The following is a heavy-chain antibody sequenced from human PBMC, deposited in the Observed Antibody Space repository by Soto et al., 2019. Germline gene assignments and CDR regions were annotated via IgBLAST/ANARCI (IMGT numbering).Heavy chain of an antibody. Sequence: PSETLSLTCTVSCGSISSGDYYWSWIRQPPGKGLEWIGYIYYSGSTYYNPSLKSRVTISVDTSKNQFSLKLSSVTAADTAVYYCARDRPVHTMVGWCDPWGQGNLVTGS. CDR3: ARDRPVHTMVGWCDP. J-gene: IGHJ5*02. CDR2: IYYSGST. CDR1: CGSISSGDYY. V-gene: IGHV4-30-4*01. D-gene: IGHD3-10*01.